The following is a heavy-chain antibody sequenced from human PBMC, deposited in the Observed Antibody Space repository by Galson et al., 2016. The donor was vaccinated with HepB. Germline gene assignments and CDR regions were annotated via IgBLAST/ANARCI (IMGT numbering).Heavy chain of an antibody. CDR3: TRSQDYHPDF. J-gene: IGHJ4*02. Sequence: SLRLSCAASGFIFSSYAMTWVRQAPGKGPEWVSTFGDGGDIYYADSVRGRFTISRDNAKNTLYLQMSSLRAEDTAVCYCTRSQDYHPDFWGQGTLVTVSS. CDR1: GFIFSSYA. D-gene: IGHD4-11*01. CDR2: FGDGGDI. V-gene: IGHV3-21*01.